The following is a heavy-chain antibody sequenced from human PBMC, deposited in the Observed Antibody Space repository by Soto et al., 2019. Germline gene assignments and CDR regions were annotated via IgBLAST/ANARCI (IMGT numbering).Heavy chain of an antibody. Sequence: EVQLVESGGGSVQPGGSLRLSCTVSGFPFSDFLMSWVRQAPGKGLEWVATIEEDGSETYYVDSVKGRFTVSRDNTKSSLYLQMTSLRAEDTAVYYCARSLDYWGQGTLVTVSS. CDR1: GFPFSDFL. CDR2: IEEDGSET. J-gene: IGHJ4*02. V-gene: IGHV3-7*01. CDR3: ARSLDY.